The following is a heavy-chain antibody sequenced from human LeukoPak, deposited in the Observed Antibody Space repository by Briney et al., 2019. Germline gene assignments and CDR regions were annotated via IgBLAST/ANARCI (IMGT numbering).Heavy chain of an antibody. CDR2: INHSGST. CDR1: GGSFGGYY. D-gene: IGHD3-10*01. J-gene: IGHJ5*02. CDR3: ARGSAITMVRGVIRRWFDP. Sequence: SETLSLTCAVNGGSFGGYYWSWIRQPPGKGLEWIGEINHSGSTNYNPSLKSRVTISVDTSKNQFSLKLSSVTAADTAVYYCARGSAITMVRGVIRRWFDPWGQGTLVTVSS. V-gene: IGHV4-34*01.